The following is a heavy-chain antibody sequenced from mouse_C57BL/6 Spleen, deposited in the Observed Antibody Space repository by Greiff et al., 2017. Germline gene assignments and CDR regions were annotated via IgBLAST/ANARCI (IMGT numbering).Heavy chain of an antibody. Sequence: EVKVEESGPGMVKPSQSLSLTCTVTGYSITSGYDWHWIRHFPGNKLEWMGYISYSGSTNYNPSLKSRISITHDTSKNHFFLKLNSVTTEDTATYYCARGGDWYFDVWGTGTTVTVSS. J-gene: IGHJ1*03. V-gene: IGHV3-1*01. CDR3: ARGGDWYFDV. CDR1: GYSITSGYD. CDR2: ISYSGST.